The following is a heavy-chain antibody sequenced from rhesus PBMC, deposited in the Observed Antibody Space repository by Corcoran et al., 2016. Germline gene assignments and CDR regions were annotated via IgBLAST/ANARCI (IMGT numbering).Heavy chain of an antibody. V-gene: IGHV4-173*01. Sequence: QLQLQESGPGLVKPSETLSLTCAVSGGSISGYWWSWIRQPPGKGLEWVGRIDSSGCTDYNPSLNSRFTISQDTSKNQFSLKVSSVTAADTAVYYCAREQRLVYWGQGVLVTVSS. CDR1: GGSISGYW. CDR3: AREQRLVY. CDR2: IDSSGCT. D-gene: IGHD6-31*01. J-gene: IGHJ4*01.